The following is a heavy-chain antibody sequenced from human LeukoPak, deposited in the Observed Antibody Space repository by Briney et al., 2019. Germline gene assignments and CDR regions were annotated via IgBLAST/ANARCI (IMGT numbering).Heavy chain of an antibody. CDR1: GGSISNSGGFY. CDR2: ISYRGST. D-gene: IGHD2-15*01. J-gene: IGHJ4*02. CDR3: ARISQSSGGFYY. Sequence: PSQTLSLTCTVSGGSISNSGGFYWSWIRQHPGDGLEWIGFISYRGSTYYNPSLKSRVSMSVDTSRSQFSLRLTSVTDDDTAVYYCARISQSSGGFYYWGQGTLVTVCS. V-gene: IGHV4-31*02.